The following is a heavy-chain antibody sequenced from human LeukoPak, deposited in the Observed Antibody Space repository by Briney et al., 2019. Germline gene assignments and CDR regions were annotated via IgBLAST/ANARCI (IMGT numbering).Heavy chain of an antibody. Sequence: SGTLSLTCAVSGGSISSGGYYWSWIRQPPGKGLEWIGYIYHSGSTYYNPSLKSRVTISVDRSKNQFSLKLSSVTAADTAVYYCARDDRELIDYWGQGTLVTVSS. J-gene: IGHJ4*02. CDR1: GGSISSGGYY. CDR2: IYHSGST. CDR3: ARDDRELIDY. V-gene: IGHV4-30-2*01. D-gene: IGHD3-10*01.